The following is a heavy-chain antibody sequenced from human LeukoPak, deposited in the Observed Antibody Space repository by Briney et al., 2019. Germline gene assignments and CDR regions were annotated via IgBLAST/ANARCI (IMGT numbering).Heavy chain of an antibody. J-gene: IGHJ5*02. D-gene: IGHD1-14*01. Sequence: GESLQISCKGSGYSFTSYWLGWVRPMPGKGLEWMGIIYPCDSDTRYSPSFQGQVTISADKSISTAYLQWSSLKASVTAMYYCARTHYNRYNWNHDPPEFDPWGQGTLVTVSS. CDR2: IYPCDSDT. CDR1: GYSFTSYW. V-gene: IGHV5-51*01. CDR3: ARTHYNRYNWNHDPPEFDP.